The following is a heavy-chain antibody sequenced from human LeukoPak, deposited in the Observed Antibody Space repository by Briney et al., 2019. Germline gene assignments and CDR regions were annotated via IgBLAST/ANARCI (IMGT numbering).Heavy chain of an antibody. Sequence: ASDTLSLTCAVHGGSFSGYYWCGIRQPPRRGLEWIGEINHSGSTNYTPSLKSRFTISVDTSKNQFSLKLSSVTAADTAVYYCARGMEDYGDRRAYYYYGMDVWGKGTTVTVSS. CDR3: ARGMEDYGDRRAYYYYGMDV. CDR2: INHSGST. D-gene: IGHD4-17*01. V-gene: IGHV4-34*01. J-gene: IGHJ6*04. CDR1: GGSFSGYY.